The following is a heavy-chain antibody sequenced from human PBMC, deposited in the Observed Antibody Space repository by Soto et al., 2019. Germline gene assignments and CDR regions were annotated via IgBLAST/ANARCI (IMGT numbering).Heavy chain of an antibody. CDR2: LCYSGTT. CDR3: ARMLAYWGVDCFSGYFQQ. CDR1: GDSISSADYC. V-gene: IGHV4-31*03. D-gene: IGHD2-21*02. J-gene: IGHJ1*01. Sequence: QVQLQESGPGLVKPSQTLSLTCTVSGDSISSADYCWNWIRQHPGKGLEWIGFLCYSGTTYYNPSLKSRVTISKDTSTNQFSLKLSSVTAADTAVYHCARMLAYWGVDCFSGYFQQWGQGTLVTVSS.